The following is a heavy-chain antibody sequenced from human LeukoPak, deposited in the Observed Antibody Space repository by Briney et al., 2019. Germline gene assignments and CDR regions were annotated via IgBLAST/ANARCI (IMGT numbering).Heavy chain of an antibody. CDR3: ARDLDTAMAMGY. Sequence: GASVKVSCKASGGTFSSYAISWVRQAPGQGLEWMGGIIPIFGTANYAQKFQGRVTITADESTSTAYMELSSLRSEDTAVYYCARDLDTAMAMGYWGQGTLVTVSS. CDR1: GGTFSSYA. V-gene: IGHV1-69*13. J-gene: IGHJ4*02. D-gene: IGHD5-18*01. CDR2: IIPIFGTA.